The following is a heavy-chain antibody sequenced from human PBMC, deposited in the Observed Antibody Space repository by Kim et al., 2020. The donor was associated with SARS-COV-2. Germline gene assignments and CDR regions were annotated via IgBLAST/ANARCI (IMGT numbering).Heavy chain of an antibody. J-gene: IGHJ6*02. V-gene: IGHV4-34*01. Sequence: NYNPSLKSRVTISVDTSKNQFSLKLSSVTAADTAVYYCARGRFYYYGMDVWGQGTTVTVSS. CDR3: ARGRFYYYGMDV.